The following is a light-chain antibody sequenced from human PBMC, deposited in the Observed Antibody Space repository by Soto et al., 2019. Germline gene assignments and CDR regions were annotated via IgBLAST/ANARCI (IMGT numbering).Light chain of an antibody. J-gene: IGKJ1*01. Sequence: DIQMTQSPSTLSASVGDRVTITCRASQSISSWLAWYQQKPGKAPKLLIYKASSFESGVPSRFSGSGSGTELTLTISSLQPDDFATYYCQQYNSYSGTFGQGTKVEIK. CDR1: QSISSW. CDR3: QQYNSYSGT. CDR2: KAS. V-gene: IGKV1-5*03.